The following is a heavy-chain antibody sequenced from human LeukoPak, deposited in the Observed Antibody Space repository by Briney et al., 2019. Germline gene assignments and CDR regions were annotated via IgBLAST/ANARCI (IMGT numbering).Heavy chain of an antibody. Sequence: GGSLRLSCAASGFTFSSYGMHWVRQAPGKGLEWVAVIWYDGSNKYYVDSVKGRFTISRDNSKNTLYLQMNSLRAEDTAVYYCARRMQLARPPYYYYGMDVWGQGTTVTVSS. J-gene: IGHJ6*02. D-gene: IGHD6-13*01. CDR2: IWYDGSNK. CDR3: ARRMQLARPPYYYYGMDV. CDR1: GFTFSSYG. V-gene: IGHV3-33*01.